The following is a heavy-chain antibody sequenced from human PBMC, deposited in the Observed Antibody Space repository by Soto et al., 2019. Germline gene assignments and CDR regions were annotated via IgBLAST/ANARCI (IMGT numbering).Heavy chain of an antibody. CDR3: ARGSKDIVVVVAAPYFDY. V-gene: IGHV4-34*01. J-gene: IGHJ4*02. D-gene: IGHD2-15*01. CDR2: INHSGST. Sequence: SETLSLTCAVYGGSFSGYYWSWLRQPPGKGLEWIGEINHSGSTNYNPSLKSRVTISVDTSKNQFSLKLSSVTAADTAVYYCARGSKDIVVVVAAPYFDYWGQGTLVTVSS. CDR1: GGSFSGYY.